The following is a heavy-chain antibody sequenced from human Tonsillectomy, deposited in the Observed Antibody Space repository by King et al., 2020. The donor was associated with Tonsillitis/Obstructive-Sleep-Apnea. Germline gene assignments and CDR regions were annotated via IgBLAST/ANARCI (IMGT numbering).Heavy chain of an antibody. V-gene: IGHV4-34*01. Sequence: VQLQQWGAGLLKPSETLSLTCAVYGGSFSGYYWSWIRQPPGKGLEWIGEINHSGSTNYNPSLKSRVTISVDTSKNQFFLKLSSVTAADTAVYYCARDFVVVPAAVSTNGMAVWGQGTTVTVSS. D-gene: IGHD2-2*01. CDR2: INHSGST. J-gene: IGHJ6*02. CDR1: GGSFSGYY. CDR3: ARDFVVVPAAVSTNGMAV.